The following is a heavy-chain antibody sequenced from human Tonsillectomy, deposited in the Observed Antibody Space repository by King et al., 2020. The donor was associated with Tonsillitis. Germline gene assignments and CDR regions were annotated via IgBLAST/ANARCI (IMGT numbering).Heavy chain of an antibody. D-gene: IGHD3-10*01. Sequence: VQLVESGGGVVQPGRSLRLSCAASGFTFSSYGMHWVRQAPGKGLEWVAVIWYDGSNKYYADSVKGRFTISRDNSKNTLYLQMNSLRAEDTAVYYCARDRGRFGELEYFQHWGQGTLVTVSS. V-gene: IGHV3-33*01. CDR1: GFTFSSYG. CDR3: ARDRGRFGELEYFQH. CDR2: IWYDGSNK. J-gene: IGHJ1*01.